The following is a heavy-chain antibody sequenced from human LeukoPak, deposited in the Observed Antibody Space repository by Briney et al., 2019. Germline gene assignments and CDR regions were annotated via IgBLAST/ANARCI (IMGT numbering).Heavy chain of an antibody. D-gene: IGHD2-15*01. J-gene: IGHJ4*02. CDR3: ATYSSYAGIDY. CDR2: IVPSGGTT. CDR1: GYTFTRYY. Sequence: SVKLSCKASGYTFTRYYVQWVRQAPGQGLEWMGMIVPSGGTTTCAQNFQDRITLTRDISTSTVYMELRSLRSEDTAVYYCATYSSYAGIDYWGQGTLVTVSS. V-gene: IGHV1-46*01.